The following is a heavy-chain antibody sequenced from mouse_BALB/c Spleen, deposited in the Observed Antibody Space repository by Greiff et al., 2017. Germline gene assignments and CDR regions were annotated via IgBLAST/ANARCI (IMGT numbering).Heavy chain of an antibody. V-gene: IGHV5-12-1*01. CDR3: ARTSRAMDY. CDR1: GFAFSSYD. CDR2: ISSGGGST. D-gene: IGHD6-2*01. J-gene: IGHJ4*01. Sequence: EVKLMESGGGLVKPGGSLKLSCAASGFAFSSYDMSWVRQTPEKRLEWVAYISSGGGSTYYPDTVKGRFTISRDNAKNTLYLQMSSLKSEDTAMYYCARTSRAMDYWGQGTSVTVSS.